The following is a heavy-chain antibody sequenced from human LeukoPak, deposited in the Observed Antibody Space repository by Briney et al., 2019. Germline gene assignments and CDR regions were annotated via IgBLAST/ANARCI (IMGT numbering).Heavy chain of an antibody. V-gene: IGHV1-69*06. CDR3: ARGSSVRSSWLNQKYYFDY. CDR2: IIPIFGTA. D-gene: IGHD6-13*01. J-gene: IGHJ4*02. CDR1: GYTFTSYA. Sequence: SVKVSCKASGYTFTSYALNWVRQAPGQGLEWMGGIIPIFGTANYAQKFQGRVTITADKSTSTAYMELSSLRSEDTAVYYCARGSSVRSSWLNQKYYFDYWGQGTLVTVSS.